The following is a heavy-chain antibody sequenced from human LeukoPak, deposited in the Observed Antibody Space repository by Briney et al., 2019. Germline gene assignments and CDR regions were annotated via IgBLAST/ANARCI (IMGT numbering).Heavy chain of an antibody. CDR1: GGTFSSYA. J-gene: IGHJ4*02. D-gene: IGHD5-18*01. V-gene: IGHV1-69*06. CDR3: ARGGSEYSYDFFDY. Sequence: GASVKVSCKASGGTFSSYAISWVRQAPGQGLEWMGGIIPIFGTANYAQKFQGRVTITADKSTSTAYMELSSLRSEDTAVYYCARGGSEYSYDFFDYWGQGTLVTVSS. CDR2: IIPIFGTA.